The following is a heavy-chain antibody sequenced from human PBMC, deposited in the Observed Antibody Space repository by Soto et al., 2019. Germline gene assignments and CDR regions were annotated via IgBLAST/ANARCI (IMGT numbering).Heavy chain of an antibody. D-gene: IGHD2-21*02. CDR1: GGSISSGGYY. CDR2: LYYRGST. CDR3: ARVCGGDCRHGMGV. V-gene: IGHV4-31*03. Sequence: QVQLQESGPGLVKPSQTLSLTCTVSGGSISSGGYYWSWIRQHPGKGLEWIGYLYYRGSTYYNPSLKSRVTIAVDTSKNQFALTLSSVTAADTAVYYCARVCGGDCRHGMGVWGQGTTVTVSS. J-gene: IGHJ6*02.